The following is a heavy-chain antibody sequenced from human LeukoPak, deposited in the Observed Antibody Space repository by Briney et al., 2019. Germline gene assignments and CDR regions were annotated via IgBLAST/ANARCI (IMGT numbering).Heavy chain of an antibody. V-gene: IGHV3-23*01. CDR3: AKVNTATYIIRDAFDI. CDR1: GFTFSSYG. CDR2: ISGSGVGT. J-gene: IGHJ3*02. Sequence: GGSLRLSCTASGFTFSSYGMSWVRQAPGKGLEWVSAISGSGVGTYYAGSVKGRFTISRDNSKNTLYLQMNSLRAEDTAVYYCAKVNTATYIIRDAFDIWGQGTMVTVSS. D-gene: IGHD2-15*01.